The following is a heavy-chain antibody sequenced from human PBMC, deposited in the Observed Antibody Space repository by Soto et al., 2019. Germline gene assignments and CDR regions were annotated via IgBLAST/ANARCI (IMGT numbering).Heavy chain of an antibody. V-gene: IGHV4-39*01. CDR2: IYYSGST. D-gene: IGHD6-6*01. Sequence: QLQLQESGPGLVKPSETLSLTCTVSGGSISSSSYYWGWIRQPPGKGLEWIGSIYYSGSTYYNPSLKSRVTRSVATSKNQFSLKLSSVTAADTAVYYCARRTPYSSSSMVSNQYNWFDPWGQGTLVTVSS. CDR3: ARRTPYSSSSMVSNQYNWFDP. J-gene: IGHJ5*02. CDR1: GGSISSSSYY.